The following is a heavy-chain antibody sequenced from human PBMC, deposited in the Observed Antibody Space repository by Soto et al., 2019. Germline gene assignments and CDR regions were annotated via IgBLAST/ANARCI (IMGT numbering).Heavy chain of an antibody. J-gene: IGHJ6*03. Sequence: ASVKVSCKASGYTFTSYGISWVRQAPGQGLEWMGWISAYNGNTNYAQKLQGRVTMTTDTSTSTAYMELRSLRSDDTAVYYCARVPLGYCSGGSCPEFLGYYMDVWGKGTTVTVSS. D-gene: IGHD2-15*01. V-gene: IGHV1-18*01. CDR3: ARVPLGYCSGGSCPEFLGYYMDV. CDR2: ISAYNGNT. CDR1: GYTFTSYG.